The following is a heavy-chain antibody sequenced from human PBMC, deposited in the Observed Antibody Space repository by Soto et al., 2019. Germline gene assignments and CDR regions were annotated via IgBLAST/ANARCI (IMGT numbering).Heavy chain of an antibody. J-gene: IGHJ4*02. Sequence: PSETLSLTSTVSGGSISSGNYYWSLIRQHPGKGLEWIGYIYYSGSTYYDPSLKRRVSISVDTSKNQFSLNLNSVTAADTAVYYCARGQQLVTKNYFDYWGQGTLVTVSS. CDR3: ARGQQLVTKNYFDY. CDR2: IYYSGST. D-gene: IGHD6-13*01. V-gene: IGHV4-31*03. CDR1: GGSISSGNYY.